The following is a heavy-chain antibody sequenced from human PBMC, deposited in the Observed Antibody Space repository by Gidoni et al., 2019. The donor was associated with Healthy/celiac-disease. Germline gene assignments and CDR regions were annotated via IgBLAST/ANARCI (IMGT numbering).Heavy chain of an antibody. Sequence: QVQLQESGPGLVKPSETLSLTCTVSGGSISSYYWSWIRQPPGKGLEWIGYIYYSGSTNYNPSLKSRVTISVDTSKNQFSLKLSSVTAADTAVYYCARLYGYYGMDVWGQGTTVTVSS. J-gene: IGHJ6*02. CDR1: GGSISSYY. D-gene: IGHD3-10*01. CDR3: ARLYGYYGMDV. V-gene: IGHV4-59*08. CDR2: IYYSGST.